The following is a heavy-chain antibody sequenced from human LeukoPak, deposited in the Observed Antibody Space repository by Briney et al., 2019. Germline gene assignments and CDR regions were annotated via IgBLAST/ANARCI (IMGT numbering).Heavy chain of an antibody. CDR1: GGTFSSYA. CDR2: IIPIFGTA. V-gene: IGHV1-69*06. D-gene: IGHD4-17*01. CDR3: TEYGDYDDY. Sequence: GASVKVSCKASGGTFSSYAISWVRQAPGQGLEWMGGIIPIFGTANYAQKFQGRVTITADKSTSTAYMELSSLRSEDTVVYYCTEYGDYDDYWGQGTLVTVSS. J-gene: IGHJ4*02.